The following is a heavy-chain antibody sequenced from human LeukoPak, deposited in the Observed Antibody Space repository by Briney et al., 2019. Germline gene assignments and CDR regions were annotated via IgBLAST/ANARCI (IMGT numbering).Heavy chain of an antibody. J-gene: IGHJ4*02. CDR2: ISYDGSNK. D-gene: IGHD6-25*01. CDR1: GFTFSSYA. Sequence: PGGSLRLSCAASGFTFSSYAMHRGRPAPGKGLEWVAVISYDGSNKYYADSEKGRFTISRDNSKNTLYLQMNSLRAEDTAVYYCARRLALDYWGQGTLVTVSS. CDR3: ARRLALDY. V-gene: IGHV3-30-3*01.